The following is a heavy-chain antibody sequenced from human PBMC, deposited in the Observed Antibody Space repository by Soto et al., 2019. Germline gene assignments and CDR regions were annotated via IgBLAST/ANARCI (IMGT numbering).Heavy chain of an antibody. J-gene: IGHJ5*02. CDR3: ARTYYYGSGSSNWFDP. D-gene: IGHD3-10*01. V-gene: IGHV4-39*01. Sequence: SETLSLTCTVSGGSISSSSYYWGWIRQPPGKGLEWIGSIYYSGSTYYNPSLKSRVTISVDTSKNQFSLKLSYVTAADTAVYYCARTYYYGSGSSNWFDPWGQGTLVTVSS. CDR1: GGSISSSSYY. CDR2: IYYSGST.